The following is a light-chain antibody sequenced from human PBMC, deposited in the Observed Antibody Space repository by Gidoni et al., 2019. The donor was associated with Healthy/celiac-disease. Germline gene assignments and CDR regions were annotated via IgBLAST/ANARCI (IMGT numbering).Light chain of an antibody. J-gene: IGKJ2*01. CDR2: WAS. CDR3: QQFYSTPYT. CDR1: QSVLFSSNNKTY. Sequence: DSVMTQSPDTMAGSLCERATINGKSSQSVLFSSNNKTYLAWYQQKPGQSPKLLIYWASTRESGVPDRFSGSGSGSDFTLTIRSLQAEDVAVYYCQQFYSTPYTFGQGTKLEIK. V-gene: IGKV4-1*01.